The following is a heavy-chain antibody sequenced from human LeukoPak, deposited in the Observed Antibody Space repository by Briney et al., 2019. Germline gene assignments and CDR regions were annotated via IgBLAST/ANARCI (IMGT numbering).Heavy chain of an antibody. CDR2: INHSGST. Sequence: GSLRLSCAASGFTFSSYAMSWIRQPPGKGLEWIGEINHSGSTNYNPSLKSRVTISVDTSKNQFSLKLSSVTAADTAVYYCARGNGYRVHWFDPWGQGTLVTVSS. CDR3: ARGNGYRVHWFDP. J-gene: IGHJ5*02. CDR1: GFTFSSYA. V-gene: IGHV4-34*01. D-gene: IGHD5-18*01.